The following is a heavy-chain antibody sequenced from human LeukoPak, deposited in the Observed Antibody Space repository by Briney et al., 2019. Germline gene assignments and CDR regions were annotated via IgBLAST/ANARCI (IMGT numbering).Heavy chain of an antibody. D-gene: IGHD6-19*01. CDR2: TYYRSKWYN. Sequence: SQTLSLTCAISGDSVSSNSAAWNWIRQSPSRGLEWLGRTYYRSKWYNDYAVSVKSRITINPDTSKNQFSLQLNSVTPEDTAVYYCARHSSGRGYYYYYYGMDVWGQGTTVTVSS. J-gene: IGHJ6*02. CDR3: ARHSSGRGYYYYYYGMDV. CDR1: GDSVSSNSAA. V-gene: IGHV6-1*01.